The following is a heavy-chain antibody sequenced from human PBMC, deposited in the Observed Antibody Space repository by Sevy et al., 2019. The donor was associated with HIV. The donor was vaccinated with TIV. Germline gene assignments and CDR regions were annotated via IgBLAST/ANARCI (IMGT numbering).Heavy chain of an antibody. J-gene: IGHJ3*02. CDR2: IWNDRSNK. V-gene: IGHV3-33*01. D-gene: IGHD3-22*01. Sequence: GGSLRLSCAASGFTFSSYGMHWVRQAPGKGLEWVAVIWNDRSNKHYADSVKGRFTLSRDNSKNTLYLQMNSLRAEDTAVYYCASLPNNYYDSSGYSGNDAFDIWGQGTMVTVSS. CDR3: ASLPNNYYDSSGYSGNDAFDI. CDR1: GFTFSSYG.